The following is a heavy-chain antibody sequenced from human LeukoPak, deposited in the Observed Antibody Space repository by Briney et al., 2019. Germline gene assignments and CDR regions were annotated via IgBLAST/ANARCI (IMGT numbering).Heavy chain of an antibody. Sequence: SVKVSCKASGGTFSSYAISWVRQAPGQGLEWMGGIIPIFGTANYAQKFQGRVTITADKSTSTAYMELSSLRSEDTAVYYCARDTYYYGSGSYYEYLGIYYYYYYMDVWGKGTTVTVSS. CDR3: ARDTYYYGSGSYYEYLGIYYYYYYMDV. CDR2: IIPIFGTA. J-gene: IGHJ6*03. V-gene: IGHV1-69*06. CDR1: GGTFSSYA. D-gene: IGHD3-10*01.